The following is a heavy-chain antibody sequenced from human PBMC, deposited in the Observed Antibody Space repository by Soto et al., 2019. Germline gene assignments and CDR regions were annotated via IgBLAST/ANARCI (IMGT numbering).Heavy chain of an antibody. CDR2: INAGNGNI. V-gene: IGHV1-3*01. D-gene: IGHD1-26*01. CDR1: GYTFTNYA. Sequence: QVQLVQSGAEVKKPGASVKVSCKASGYTFTNYAMHWVRQAPGQRLEWMGWINAGNGNIKYSRKFQGRATITRDTHASTAYTEPSSLRSEDTAVYYWSRGGSLYWYIVLWGRGTLVPVSS. J-gene: IGHJ2*01. CDR3: SRGGSLYWYIVL.